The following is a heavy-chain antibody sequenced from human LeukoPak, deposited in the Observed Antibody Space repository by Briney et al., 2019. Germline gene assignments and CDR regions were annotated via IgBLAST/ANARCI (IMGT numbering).Heavy chain of an antibody. CDR3: AKPYDFWSGYSY. CDR1: GFTVSDNY. D-gene: IGHD3-3*01. J-gene: IGHJ4*02. CDR2: ISGSGGST. Sequence: QAGGSLRLSCAASGFTVSDNYMSWVRQAPGKGLEWVSAISGSGGSTYYADSVKGRFTISRDNSKNTLYLQMNSLRAEDTAVYYCAKPYDFWSGYSYWGQGTLVTVSS. V-gene: IGHV3-53*05.